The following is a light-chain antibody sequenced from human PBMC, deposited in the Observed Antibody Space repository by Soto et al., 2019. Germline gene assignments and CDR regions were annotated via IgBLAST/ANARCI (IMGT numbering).Light chain of an antibody. V-gene: IGKV1-33*01. CDR2: AAT. J-gene: IGKJ5*01. CDR3: HQYESLPPT. CDR1: QDINNY. Sequence: DLQMTQSPSSLSASVGDRVTITCQASQDINNYLNWYQQKPGKAPKLLIFAATNLETGVPSRFSRSGSRTHYSLSITILQPEDFATYYCHQYESLPPTFGQGTRLEIK.